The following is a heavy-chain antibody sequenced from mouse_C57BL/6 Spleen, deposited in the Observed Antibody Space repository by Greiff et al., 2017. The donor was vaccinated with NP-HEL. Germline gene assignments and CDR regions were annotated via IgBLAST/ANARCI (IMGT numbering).Heavy chain of an antibody. CDR1: GYTFTSYW. J-gene: IGHJ3*01. V-gene: IGHV1-53*01. Sequence: QVQLQQPGTELVKPGASVKLSCKASGYTFTSYWMHWVKQRPGQGLEWIGNINPSNGGTNYNEKFKSKATLTVDKSSSTAYMQLSSLTSEDSAVYYCARSDGLYSNYFLFADWGQGTLVTVSA. CDR3: ARSDGLYSNYFLFAD. CDR2: INPSNGGT. D-gene: IGHD2-5*01.